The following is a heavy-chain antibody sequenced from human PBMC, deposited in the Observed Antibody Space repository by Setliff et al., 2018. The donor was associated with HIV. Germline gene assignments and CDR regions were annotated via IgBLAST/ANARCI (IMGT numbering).Heavy chain of an antibody. CDR1: GFTFGDYA. D-gene: IGHD3-3*01. CDR3: TRVDYDFWSGPMTRYYFDY. V-gene: IGHV3-49*04. Sequence: GGSLRLSCTASGFTFGDYAMSWVRQAPGKGLEWVGFIRSKAYGGTTEYAASVKGRFTISRDDSKSIAYLQMNSLKTEDTAVYYRTRVDYDFWSGPMTRYYFDYWGQGTLVTVSS. CDR2: IRSKAYGGTT. J-gene: IGHJ4*02.